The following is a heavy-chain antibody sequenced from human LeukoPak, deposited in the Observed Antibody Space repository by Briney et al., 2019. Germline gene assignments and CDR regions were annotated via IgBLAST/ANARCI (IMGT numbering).Heavy chain of an antibody. D-gene: IGHD2-2*01. J-gene: IGHJ6*02. V-gene: IGHV3-48*02. CDR1: GFTFSSYS. CDR3: ARGYCSSTSCYYYGMDV. CDR2: ISSSSSTI. Sequence: GGSLRLSCAASGFTFSSYSMNWVRQAPGKGLEWVSYISSSSSTIYYADSVKGRFTISRDNAKNSLYLQMNSLRDEDTAVYYCARGYCSSTSCYYYGMDVWGQGITVTVSS.